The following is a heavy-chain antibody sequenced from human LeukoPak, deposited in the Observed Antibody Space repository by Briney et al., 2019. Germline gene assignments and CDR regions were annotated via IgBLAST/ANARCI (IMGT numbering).Heavy chain of an antibody. D-gene: IGHD3-22*01. V-gene: IGHV4-4*07. Sequence: SETLSLTCTVSGGSISSYYWSWIRQPAGKGLEWIGRIYTSGSTNYNPSLKSRVTMSVDTSKNQFSLKLSSVTAADTAVYYCAREGRSSGCYYGSYYFDYWGQGTLVTVSS. J-gene: IGHJ4*02. CDR1: GGSISSYY. CDR3: AREGRSSGCYYGSYYFDY. CDR2: IYTSGST.